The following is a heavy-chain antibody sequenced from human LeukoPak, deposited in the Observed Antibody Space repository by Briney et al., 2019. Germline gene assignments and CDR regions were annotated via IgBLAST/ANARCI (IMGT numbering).Heavy chain of an antibody. V-gene: IGHV1-2*02. CDR3: ARAPGIMVRGVIDY. CDR1: GYTFTGYY. J-gene: IGHJ4*02. Sequence: GASVKVSCKASGYTFTGYYMHWVRQAPGQGLEWMGWINPNSGGTNYAQKFQGRVTMTRDTSISTAYMELSGLRSDDTAVYYCARAPGIMVRGVIDYWGQGTLVTVSS. CDR2: INPNSGGT. D-gene: IGHD3-10*01.